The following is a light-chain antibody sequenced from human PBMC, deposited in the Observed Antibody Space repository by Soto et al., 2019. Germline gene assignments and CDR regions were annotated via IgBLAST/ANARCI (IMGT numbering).Light chain of an antibody. CDR2: WAS. CDR3: QQYYSTPRT. V-gene: IGKV4-1*01. J-gene: IGKJ2*01. CDR1: QSVLYSSNNKNY. Sequence: DIVMTQSPDSLAVSLGERATINCKSSQSVLYSSNNKNYLAWYQQKPGQPPKLLIYWASTRESGVPDRFSGSGYGTDFTLTISSLQTEDVAVYYCQQYYSTPRTFGQGTQLEIK.